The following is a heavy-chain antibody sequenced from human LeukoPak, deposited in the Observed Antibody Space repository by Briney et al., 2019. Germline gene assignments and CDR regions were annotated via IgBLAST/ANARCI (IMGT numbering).Heavy chain of an antibody. V-gene: IGHV3-7*01. D-gene: IGHD3-10*01. Sequence: PGGSLRLSCAASGFTFSDFWMTWVRQAPGKGLEWVANIKQDGSEKYYVDSVMGRFTISRDNAKNSLFLQMSSLRVEDTAVYYCTRAYSYYPYGGQGTLVSVSS. J-gene: IGHJ4*02. CDR3: TRAYSYYPY. CDR2: IKQDGSEK. CDR1: GFTFSDFW.